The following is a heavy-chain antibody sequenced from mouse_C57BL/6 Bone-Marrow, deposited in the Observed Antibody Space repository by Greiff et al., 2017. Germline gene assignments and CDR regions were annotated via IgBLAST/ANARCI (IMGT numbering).Heavy chain of an antibody. J-gene: IGHJ2*01. CDR2: INPNNGAT. Sequence: VQLQQSGPELVKPGASVKISCKASGYTFTDYYMNWVKQSHGKSLEWIGDINPNNGATSYNQKFKGKATLTVDKSSSTAYMALRSLTSEDSADDDCASGGHSSGPYFDYWGQGNTLTVSS. CDR3: ASGGHSSGPYFDY. D-gene: IGHD3-1*01. V-gene: IGHV1-26*01. CDR1: GYTFTDYY.